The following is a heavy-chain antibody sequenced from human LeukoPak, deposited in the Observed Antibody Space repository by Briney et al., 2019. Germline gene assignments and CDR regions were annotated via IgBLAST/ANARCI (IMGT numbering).Heavy chain of an antibody. CDR3: ARRKYSSEYYFDY. CDR1: GFTFDDYG. V-gene: IGHV3-20*04. D-gene: IGHD6-25*01. CDR2: INWNGGST. Sequence: LAGGSLRLSCAASGFTFDDYGMSWVRQAPGKGLEWVSGINWNGGSTGYADSVKGRFTISRDNAKNSLYLQMNSLRAEDTALYYCARRKYSSEYYFDYWGQGTLVTVSS. J-gene: IGHJ4*02.